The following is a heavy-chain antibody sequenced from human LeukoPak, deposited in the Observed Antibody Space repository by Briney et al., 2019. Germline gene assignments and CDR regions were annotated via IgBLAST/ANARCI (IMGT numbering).Heavy chain of an antibody. CDR1: GFTFITYG. CDR3: AKDYGYYGSGSLLDY. D-gene: IGHD3-10*01. CDR2: IRHDGANK. V-gene: IGHV3-30*02. Sequence: GGSLRLSCAASGFTFITYGMHWVRQVPGKGLECVAFIRHDGANKYYTDPVKGRFTISRENSKNTVYLQMSSLRAEDTAVYYCAKDYGYYGSGSLLDYWGQGTRVTVSS. J-gene: IGHJ4*02.